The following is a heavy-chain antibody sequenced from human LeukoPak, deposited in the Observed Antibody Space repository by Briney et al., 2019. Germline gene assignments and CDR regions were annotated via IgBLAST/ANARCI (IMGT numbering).Heavy chain of an antibody. CDR1: GFNFQYVW. CDR3: ATERNWELLRPYGLDI. J-gene: IGHJ6*02. D-gene: IGHD1-26*01. Sequence: PGGSLRLSCAASGFNFQYVWMDWVRQAPGKGLEWVGRIRTKIEGETTDYAAPVRGRFTISRDDSKTTLYLHMNSLKTDDSAVYNCATERNWELLRPYGLDIWGQGTTVTVSS. CDR2: IRTKIEGETT. V-gene: IGHV3-15*01.